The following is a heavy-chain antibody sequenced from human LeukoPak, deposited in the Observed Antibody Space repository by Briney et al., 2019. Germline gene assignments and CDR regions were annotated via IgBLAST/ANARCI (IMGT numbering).Heavy chain of an antibody. CDR1: GFTFSSYA. CDR2: ISGSGGST. Sequence: PGGSLRLSCAASGFTFSSYAMSWVRQAPGKGLEWVSAISGSGGSTYYADSVKGRFTISRDNSKNTLYLQMNSLRAEDTAVYYCAKCVRAGRGYYDSSGYYFGSDYWGQGTLVTVSS. V-gene: IGHV3-23*01. J-gene: IGHJ4*02. CDR3: AKCVRAGRGYYDSSGYYFGSDY. D-gene: IGHD3-22*01.